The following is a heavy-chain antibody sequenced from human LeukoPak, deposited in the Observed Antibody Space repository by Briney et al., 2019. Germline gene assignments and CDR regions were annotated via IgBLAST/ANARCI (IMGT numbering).Heavy chain of an antibody. Sequence: GGSLRLSCAAPGFTFSSYAMSWVRQAPGKGLEWVSAISGSGGSTYYADSVKGRFTISRDNSKNTLYLQMNSLRAEGTAVYYCAKANRREQWLVRYYYYYYGMDVWGQGTTVTVSS. CDR1: GFTFSSYA. CDR2: ISGSGGST. J-gene: IGHJ6*02. D-gene: IGHD6-19*01. CDR3: AKANRREQWLVRYYYYYYGMDV. V-gene: IGHV3-23*01.